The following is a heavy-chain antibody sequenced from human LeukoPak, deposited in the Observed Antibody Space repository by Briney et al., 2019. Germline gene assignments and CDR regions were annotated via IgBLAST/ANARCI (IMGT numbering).Heavy chain of an antibody. CDR1: GFTVSVNY. V-gene: IGHV3-53*01. D-gene: IGHD2/OR15-2a*01. CDR2: IYSGGNT. J-gene: IGHJ4*02. Sequence: GGSLRLSCAAFGFTVSVNYMSWVRQAPGKGLEWVSFIYSGGNTHYSDSVKGRFTISRDNSKNTLYLQMNSLRAEDTAVYYCARRAGEYSHPYDYWGQGTLVTVSS. CDR3: ARRAGEYSHPYDY.